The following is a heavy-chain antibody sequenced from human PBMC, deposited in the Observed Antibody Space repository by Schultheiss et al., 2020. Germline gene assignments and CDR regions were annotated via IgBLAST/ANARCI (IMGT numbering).Heavy chain of an antibody. Sequence: SGPTLVKPTQTLTLTCTFSGFSLTTSGVGVGWIRQPPGKALEWLALVYWDDDKRYSPSLRSRITITQDTSKNQVVLTMTNMDPVDTATYYCARTRYGDYIDYWGQGTLVTVSS. CDR2: VYWDDDK. CDR3: ARTRYGDYIDY. D-gene: IGHD4-17*01. V-gene: IGHV2-5*02. CDR1: GFSLTTSGVG. J-gene: IGHJ4*02.